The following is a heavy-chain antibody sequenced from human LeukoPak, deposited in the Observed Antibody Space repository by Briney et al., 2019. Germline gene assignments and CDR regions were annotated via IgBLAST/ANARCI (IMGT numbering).Heavy chain of an antibody. J-gene: IGHJ3*02. Sequence: PSETLSLTCTVSGDSISSGDYYWSWIRQPPRKGLEWIGYIYHSESIYYNASLKSRMTISVDTSKNQFSLGLTSVTAADTAVYHCARDFWSGSNAFDIWGQGTMVTVSS. D-gene: IGHD3-3*01. CDR2: IYHSESI. CDR1: GDSISSGDYY. CDR3: ARDFWSGSNAFDI. V-gene: IGHV4-30-4*01.